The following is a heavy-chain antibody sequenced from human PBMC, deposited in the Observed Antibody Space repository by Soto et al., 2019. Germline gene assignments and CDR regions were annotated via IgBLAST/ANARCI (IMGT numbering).Heavy chain of an antibody. CDR3: AHSLIEGMGIAARPVYYYYYMDV. J-gene: IGHJ6*03. Sequence: QITLKESGPTLVKPTQTLTLTCTFSGFSLSTSGVGVCWIRQPPGKALEWLALIYWDDDKRYSPSLKSRLTITKDTSKNQVGITMNNMDPVDTATYYCAHSLIEGMGIAARPVYYYYYMDVWGKGTTVTVSS. D-gene: IGHD6-6*01. V-gene: IGHV2-5*02. CDR1: GFSLSTSGVG. CDR2: IYWDDDK.